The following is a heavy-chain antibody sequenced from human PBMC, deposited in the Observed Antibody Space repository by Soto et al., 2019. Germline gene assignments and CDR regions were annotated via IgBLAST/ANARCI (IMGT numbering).Heavy chain of an antibody. CDR1: GFTVSSNY. D-gene: IGHD3-22*01. Sequence: PVGSLRVSCAASGFTVSSNYMSWVRQAPGKGLEWVSVIYSGGSTYYADSVKGRFTISRDNSKNTRYLQMNSLRAEDTAVYYCASGGYYDSSGKGYWGQGTLVTVSS. J-gene: IGHJ4*02. V-gene: IGHV3-53*01. CDR2: IYSGGST. CDR3: ASGGYYDSSGKGY.